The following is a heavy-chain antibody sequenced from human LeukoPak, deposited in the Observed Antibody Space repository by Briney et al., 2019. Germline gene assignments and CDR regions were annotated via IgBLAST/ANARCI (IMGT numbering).Heavy chain of an antibody. CDR2: IYSGGNT. Sequence: QPGGSLRLSCAASGFSVSSNYMNWVRQAPGKGLEWVSAIYSGGNTYCADSVKGRFTISRDNSKNTLYLQMNSLRAEDTAVYYCANDRGDFWSGYRDDYWGQGTLVTVSS. D-gene: IGHD3-3*01. V-gene: IGHV3-53*01. CDR1: GFSVSSNY. CDR3: ANDRGDFWSGYRDDY. J-gene: IGHJ4*02.